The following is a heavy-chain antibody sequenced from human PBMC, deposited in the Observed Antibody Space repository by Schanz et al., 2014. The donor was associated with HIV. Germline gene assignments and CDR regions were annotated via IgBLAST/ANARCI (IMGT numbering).Heavy chain of an antibody. V-gene: IGHV3-30*04. Sequence: QVQLVESGGGVVQPGGSLRLSCAASGFTFSNYPMYWVRQAPGKGLEWVAVVSYDGKTAFYAVSVQGRFSISRDNSKNMLYLQMNSLRREDTAVYYCAGEVSDFDYWGQGTLVTVSS. CDR2: VSYDGKTA. J-gene: IGHJ4*02. D-gene: IGHD3-10*01. CDR1: GFTFSNYP. CDR3: AGEVSDFDY.